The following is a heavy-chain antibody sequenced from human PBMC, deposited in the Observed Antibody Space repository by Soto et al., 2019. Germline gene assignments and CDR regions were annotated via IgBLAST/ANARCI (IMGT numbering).Heavy chain of an antibody. D-gene: IGHD3-22*01. Sequence: LRLSCAASGFTFSSYEMNWVRQAPGKGLEWVSYISSSGSTVYYADSVKGRFTISRDNAQNSLYLQMNSLRAEDTAVYYCARNGYYYDSSGYYPLDYWGQGTLVTVSS. J-gene: IGHJ4*02. CDR1: GFTFSSYE. V-gene: IGHV3-48*03. CDR3: ARNGYYYDSSGYYPLDY. CDR2: ISSSGSTV.